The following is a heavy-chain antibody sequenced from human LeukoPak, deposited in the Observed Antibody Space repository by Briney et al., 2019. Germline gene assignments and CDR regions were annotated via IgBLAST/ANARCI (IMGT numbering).Heavy chain of an antibody. Sequence: GGSLRLSCAVSGFIFSNHYMHWVRQAPGKGLVWVSRINNDGSITSYADSVKGRFTISRDNAKNTLYLQMNSLRAEDTAVYYCVFMVWGGGQGTLVTVSS. V-gene: IGHV3-74*01. CDR3: VFMVWG. D-gene: IGHD3-10*01. CDR1: GFIFSNHY. J-gene: IGHJ4*02. CDR2: INNDGSIT.